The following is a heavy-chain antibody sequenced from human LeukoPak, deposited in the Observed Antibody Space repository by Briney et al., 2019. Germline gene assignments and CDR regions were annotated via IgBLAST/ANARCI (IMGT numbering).Heavy chain of an antibody. CDR3: ARFSPFFDSSVHYLDY. CDR1: GGSISSYY. V-gene: IGHV4-59*08. CDR2: MHSTGVD. J-gene: IGHJ4*02. D-gene: IGHD3-22*01. Sequence: PSETLSLTCTVSGGSISSYYWSWIRQPPGQGLEWIAYMHSTGVDNYSPSLRSRVTMSVDTSKNQCSLKLNSVSAADSAVYYCARFSPFFDSSVHYLDYWGPGILVTVSS.